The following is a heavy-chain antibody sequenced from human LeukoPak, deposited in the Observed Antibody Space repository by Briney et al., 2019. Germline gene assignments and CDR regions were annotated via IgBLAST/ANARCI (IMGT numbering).Heavy chain of an antibody. Sequence: ASVKVSCKASGYTFTSYDINWVRQATGQGLEWMGWMNPNSGNTGYAQKFQGRVTMTRNTSISTAYMELSSLRSEDTAVYYCARDSSGYGVRSFDAFDIWGQGTMVTVSS. CDR2: MNPNSGNT. D-gene: IGHD3-22*01. V-gene: IGHV1-8*01. CDR3: ARDSSGYGVRSFDAFDI. CDR1: GYTFTSYD. J-gene: IGHJ3*02.